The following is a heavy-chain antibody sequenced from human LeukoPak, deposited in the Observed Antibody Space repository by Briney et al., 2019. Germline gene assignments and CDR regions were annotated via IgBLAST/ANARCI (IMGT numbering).Heavy chain of an antibody. D-gene: IGHD2-8*02. CDR2: INPNSGDT. V-gene: IGHV1-2*02. CDR3: ARDTVAQSRTGFDL. J-gene: IGHJ5*02. Sequence: ASVEVSCKASGYTFTDFYIHWVRQAPGQGLEWMGWINPNSGDTTCAQNFQGRVTMTRDNSITTAYMEVSGLRDDDTAVYSCARDTVAQSRTGFDLWGQGTLVTVSS. CDR1: GYTFTDFY.